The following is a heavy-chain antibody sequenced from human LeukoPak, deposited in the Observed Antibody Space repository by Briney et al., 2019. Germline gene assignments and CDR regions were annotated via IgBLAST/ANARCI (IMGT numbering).Heavy chain of an antibody. D-gene: IGHD6-13*01. CDR2: TYYRSKWYN. CDR3: ARARFRIAAAGDYYYYGMDV. J-gene: IGHJ6*02. V-gene: IGHV6-1*01. CDR1: GDSVSSDSAA. Sequence: SQTLSLTCAISGDSVSSDSAAWNWIRQSPSRGLEWLGRTYYRSKWYNDYAVSVKSRITINPDTSKNQFSLQLNSVTPEDTAVYYCARARFRIAAAGDYYYYGMDVWGQGTTVTVSS.